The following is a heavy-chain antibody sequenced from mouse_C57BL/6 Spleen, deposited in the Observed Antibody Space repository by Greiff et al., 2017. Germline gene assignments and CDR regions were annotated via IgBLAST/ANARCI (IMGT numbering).Heavy chain of an antibody. Sequence: VKLVESGAELVKPGASVKISCKASGYAFSSYWMNWVKQRPGKGLEWIGQIYPGDGDTNYNGKFKGKATLTADKSSSTAYMQLSSLTSEDSAVYFCARGLDRYYFDYWGQGTTLTVSS. V-gene: IGHV1-80*01. CDR2: IYPGDGDT. J-gene: IGHJ2*01. CDR3: ARGLDRYYFDY. CDR1: GYAFSSYW.